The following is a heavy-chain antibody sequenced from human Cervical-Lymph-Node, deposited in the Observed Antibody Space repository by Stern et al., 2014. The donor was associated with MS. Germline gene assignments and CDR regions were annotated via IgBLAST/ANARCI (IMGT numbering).Heavy chain of an antibody. CDR2: IIPILGTA. Sequence: VQLVESEAEVKKPGSSVKVSCKASGGTFSNYVISWVRQAPGQGLEWMGGIIPILGTANYAQKFQGRATITADEATSTAYMELSSLRSDDTAVFYCATANYGAAHFDYWGQGTLVTVSS. CDR3: ATANYGAAHFDY. V-gene: IGHV1-69*01. D-gene: IGHD4-17*01. J-gene: IGHJ4*02. CDR1: GGTFSNYV.